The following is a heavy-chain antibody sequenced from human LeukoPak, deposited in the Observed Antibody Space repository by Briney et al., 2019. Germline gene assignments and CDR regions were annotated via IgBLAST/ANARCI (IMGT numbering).Heavy chain of an antibody. D-gene: IGHD1-26*01. V-gene: IGHV3-11*01. CDR1: GFTFSDYY. CDR2: ISSSGSTI. J-gene: IGHJ6*02. CDR3: ARAGDSGSYRYYYYGMDV. Sequence: PGGSLRLSCAASGFTFSDYYMSWIRQAPGKGLEWVSYISSSGSTIYYADSVKGRFTISRDNAKNSLYLQMNSLRAEDTAVYYCARAGDSGSYRYYYYGMDVWGQGTTVTVSS.